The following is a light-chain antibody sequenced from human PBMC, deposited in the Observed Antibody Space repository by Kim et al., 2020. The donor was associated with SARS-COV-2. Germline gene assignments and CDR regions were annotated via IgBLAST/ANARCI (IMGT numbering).Light chain of an antibody. CDR2: AAS. CDR3: QQSYATPLFT. CDR1: QSISNY. Sequence: SVGDRVTITCRASQSISNYLNWYQKKPGKAPKLLIYAASNLQRGVPSRFSGRGSGTDFTLTIISLQPEDFVTYYCQQSYATPLFTFGPGTKVDIK. J-gene: IGKJ3*01. V-gene: IGKV1-39*01.